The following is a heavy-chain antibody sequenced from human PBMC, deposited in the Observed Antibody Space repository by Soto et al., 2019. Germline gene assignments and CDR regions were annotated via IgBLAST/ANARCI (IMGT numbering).Heavy chain of an antibody. D-gene: IGHD3-3*01. J-gene: IGHJ6*02. V-gene: IGHV1-2*04. CDR3: AREYYDFCSGRYGLEF. Sequence: ASVNVSCKASGYTFTGYYMHWVRQAPGQGLEWMGWINPNSGGTNYAQKFQGWVTMTRDTSISTAYMELSRLRSDDTAVYYCAREYYDFCSGRYGLEFWGQGPRVTAS. CDR1: GYTFTGYY. CDR2: INPNSGGT.